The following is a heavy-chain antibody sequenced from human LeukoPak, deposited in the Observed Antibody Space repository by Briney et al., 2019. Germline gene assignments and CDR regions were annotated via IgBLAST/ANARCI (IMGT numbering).Heavy chain of an antibody. J-gene: IGHJ4*02. Sequence: SETLSLTCAVYGGSFSGYYWSWIRQPPGKGLEWIGEINHSGSTNYNPSLTSRVTISVDTSKNPFSLKLSSVTAADTAVYYCARWYSGSYYYWGQGTLVTVSS. D-gene: IGHD1-26*01. V-gene: IGHV4-34*01. CDR2: INHSGST. CDR1: GGSFSGYY. CDR3: ARWYSGSYYY.